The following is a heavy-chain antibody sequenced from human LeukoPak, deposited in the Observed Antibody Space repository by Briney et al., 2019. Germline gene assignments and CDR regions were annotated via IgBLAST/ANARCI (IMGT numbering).Heavy chain of an antibody. CDR1: GFTFSSYW. D-gene: IGHD2-15*01. J-gene: IGHJ4*02. CDR2: IKQDGSEK. CDR3: ARDYGIVVVVAATPDY. Sequence: GGSLRLSCAASGFTFSSYWMSWVRQAPGKGLEWVANIKQDGSEKYCVDSVKGRFTISRDNAKNSLYLQMNSLRAEDTAVYYCARDYGIVVVVAATPDYWGQGTLVTVSS. V-gene: IGHV3-7*01.